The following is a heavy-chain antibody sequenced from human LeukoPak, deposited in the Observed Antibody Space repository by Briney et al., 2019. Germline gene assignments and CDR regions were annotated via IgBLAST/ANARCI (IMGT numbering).Heavy chain of an antibody. Sequence: PSETLSLTCAVYGGSFSGYYWSWIRQPPGKGLEWIGEINHSGSTNYNPSLKSRVTISVDTSKNQFSLKLSSVTAAGTAVYYCARGVPTGYCSGGSCYRKTNWFDPWGQGTLVTVSS. V-gene: IGHV4-34*01. CDR1: GGSFSGYY. J-gene: IGHJ5*02. CDR2: INHSGST. CDR3: ARGVPTGYCSGGSCYRKTNWFDP. D-gene: IGHD2-15*01.